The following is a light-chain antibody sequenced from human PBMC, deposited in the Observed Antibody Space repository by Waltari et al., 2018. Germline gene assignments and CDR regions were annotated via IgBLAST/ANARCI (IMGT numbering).Light chain of an antibody. CDR1: RSNIGNNY. CDR3: GTWDSSLSGAV. J-gene: IGLJ7*01. CDR2: EDT. V-gene: IGLV1-51*02. Sequence: QSVLTQPPSVSAAPGQRVTISCSGGRSNIGNNYVSWYRQFPGTAPKLLIYEDTERPSGIAGRFSGYKSGTSATLDITGLQAGDEADYYCGTWDSSLSGAVFGGGTHLTVL.